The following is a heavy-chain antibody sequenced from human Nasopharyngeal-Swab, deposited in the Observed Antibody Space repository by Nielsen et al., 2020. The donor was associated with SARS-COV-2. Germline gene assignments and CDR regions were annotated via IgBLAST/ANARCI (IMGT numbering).Heavy chain of an antibody. CDR2: TYYRSKWYN. CDR3: ARDLIDGIPEFDP. D-gene: IGHD6-13*01. V-gene: IGHV6-1*01. J-gene: IGHJ5*02. Sequence: WIRQSPSRGLEWLGRTYYRSKWYNDYAVSVKSRITINPDTSKNQFSLQLNSVTPEDTAVYYCARDLIDGIPEFDPWGQGTLVTVSS.